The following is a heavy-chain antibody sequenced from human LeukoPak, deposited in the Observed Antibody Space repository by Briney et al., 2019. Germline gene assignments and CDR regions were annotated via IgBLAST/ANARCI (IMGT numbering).Heavy chain of an antibody. CDR1: GFTFSSFA. D-gene: IGHD4-17*01. CDR2: ISSSSSYI. V-gene: IGHV3-21*01. CDR3: ARDSDTVDDAFDI. Sequence: GGSLRLSCAASGFTFSSFAMSWVRQAPGKGLEWVSSISSSSSYIYYADSVKGRFTISRDNAKNSLYLQMNSLRAEDTAVYYCARDSDTVDDAFDIWGQGTMVTVSS. J-gene: IGHJ3*02.